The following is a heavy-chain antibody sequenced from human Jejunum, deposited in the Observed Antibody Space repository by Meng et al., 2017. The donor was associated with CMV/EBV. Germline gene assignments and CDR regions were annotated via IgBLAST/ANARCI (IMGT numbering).Heavy chain of an antibody. J-gene: IGHJ6*02. D-gene: IGHD2-15*01. CDR2: IKSKIDGGTT. CDR3: ATDQGLYCSGGSCNYNFFYYGMDV. Sequence: RQAPGKGLEGVGRIKSKIDGGTTDYAAPVKGRFTISRDDSKDTLYLQMNSLKTEDTAVYYCATDQGLYCSGGSCNYNFFYYGMDVWGQGTTVTVSS. V-gene: IGHV3-15*01.